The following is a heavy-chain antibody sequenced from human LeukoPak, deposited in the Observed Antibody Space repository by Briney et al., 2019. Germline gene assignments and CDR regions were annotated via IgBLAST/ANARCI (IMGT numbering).Heavy chain of an antibody. CDR3: ARAYSPPWITASYAFDM. CDR1: GFTFSNYN. J-gene: IGHJ3*02. D-gene: IGHD5-12*01. CDR2: ISSSSTYI. V-gene: IGHV3-21*06. Sequence: GGSLRLSCAASGFTFSNYNMIWVRQAPGKGLEWVSSISSSSTYIDYADSMKGRFTISRDNTKNSLFLQMNSLRAEDTAVYYCARAYSPPWITASYAFDMWGQGTMVTVSS.